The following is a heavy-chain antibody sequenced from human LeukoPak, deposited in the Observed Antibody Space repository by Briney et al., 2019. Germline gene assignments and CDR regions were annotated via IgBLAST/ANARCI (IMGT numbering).Heavy chain of an antibody. CDR3: ANEIRPNDY. J-gene: IGHJ4*02. D-gene: IGHD4-17*01. V-gene: IGHV3-23*01. Sequence: GGSLRLSCAASEFDFSSHAMTWVRQALGKGLEWVSAISISGSKTYYADSVKGRFTIPRDNSKNTLYLQMNSLRAEDTAVYYCANEIRPNDYWGQGTQVTVSS. CDR2: ISISGSKT. CDR1: EFDFSSHA.